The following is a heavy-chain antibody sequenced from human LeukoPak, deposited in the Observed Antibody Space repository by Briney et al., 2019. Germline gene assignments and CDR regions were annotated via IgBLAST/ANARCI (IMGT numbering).Heavy chain of an antibody. CDR1: GGSFSGYY. V-gene: IGHV4-34*01. Sequence: PSETLSLTCAVYGGSFSGYYWSWIRQPPGKGLEWIGEINHSGSTNYNPSLKSRVTISVDTSKNQFSLKLSSVTAADTAVYYCARDNDFWSGYLFDYWGQGTLVTVSS. J-gene: IGHJ4*02. D-gene: IGHD3-3*01. CDR3: ARDNDFWSGYLFDY. CDR2: INHSGST.